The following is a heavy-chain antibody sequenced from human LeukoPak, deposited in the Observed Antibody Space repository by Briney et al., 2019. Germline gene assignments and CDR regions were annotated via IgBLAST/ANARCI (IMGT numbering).Heavy chain of an antibody. CDR3: ARVGDSSGRDY. Sequence: GGSLRLSCAASGFTFDDYAMHWVRQAPGKGLVWVSRINSDGSSTSYADSVKGRFTISRDNAKNTLYLQMNSLRAEDTAVYYCARVGDSSGRDYWGQGTLVTVSS. D-gene: IGHD6-19*01. J-gene: IGHJ4*02. V-gene: IGHV3-74*01. CDR2: INSDGSST. CDR1: GFTFDDYA.